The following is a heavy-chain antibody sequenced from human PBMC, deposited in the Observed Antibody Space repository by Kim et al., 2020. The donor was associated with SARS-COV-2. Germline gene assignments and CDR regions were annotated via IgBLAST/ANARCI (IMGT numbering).Heavy chain of an antibody. CDR3: ARAPGGGAFDI. D-gene: IGHD3-16*01. CDR1: GGSFSGYY. CDR2: IIHTGST. V-gene: IGHV4-34*12. Sequence: SETLSLTCAVYGGSFSGYYWTWIRQPPGKGLEWIGEIIHTGSTNYNPSLKSRVTISHDTSKNQFSLNLSSVTAADTAVYYCARAPGGGAFDIWGQGTMVT. J-gene: IGHJ3*02.